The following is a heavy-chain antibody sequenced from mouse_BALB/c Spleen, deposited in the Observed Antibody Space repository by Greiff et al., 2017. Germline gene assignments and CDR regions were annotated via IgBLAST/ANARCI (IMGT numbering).Heavy chain of an antibody. CDR3: AREYYDYLPLAY. CDR1: GFTFSSYA. CDR2: ISSGGST. J-gene: IGHJ3*01. D-gene: IGHD2-4*01. V-gene: IGHV5-6-5*01. Sequence: EVLLVESGGGLVKPGGSLKLSCAASGFTFSSYAMSWVRQTPEKRLEWVASISSGGSTYYPDSVKGRFTISRDNARNILYLQMSSLRSEDTALYYCAREYYDYLPLAYWGQGTLVTVSA.